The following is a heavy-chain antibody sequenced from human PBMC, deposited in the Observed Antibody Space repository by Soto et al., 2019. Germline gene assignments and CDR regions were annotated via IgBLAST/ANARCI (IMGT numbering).Heavy chain of an antibody. CDR2: IIPILGIA. V-gene: IGHV1-69*02. J-gene: IGHJ4*02. CDR3: ASQWEQQLVN. D-gene: IGHD6-13*01. CDR1: GGTFSSYT. Sequence: QVQLVQSGAEVKKPGSSVKVSCKASGGTFSSYTISWVRQAPGQGLEWMGRIIPILGIANYAQKFQGRVTITADKSTSTAYMERSSLRSEDTAVYYCASQWEQQLVNWGQGTLVTVSS.